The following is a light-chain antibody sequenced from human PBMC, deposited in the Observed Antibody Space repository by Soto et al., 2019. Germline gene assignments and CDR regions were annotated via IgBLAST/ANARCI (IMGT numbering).Light chain of an antibody. CDR1: RSDIGGYNF. CDR2: DVI. CDR3: CSYAGGYTHV. Sequence: QSVLTQPRSVSGSPGQSVTISCTGTRSDIGGYNFVSWYQQHPGQAPKLIIYDVIKRSSGVPDRFSGSKSGNTASLTIYGLQAEDEADYYCCSYAGGYTHVFGTGTKVTVL. J-gene: IGLJ1*01. V-gene: IGLV2-11*01.